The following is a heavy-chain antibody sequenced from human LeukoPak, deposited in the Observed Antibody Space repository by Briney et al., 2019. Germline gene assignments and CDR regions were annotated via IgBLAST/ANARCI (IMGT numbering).Heavy chain of an antibody. J-gene: IGHJ4*02. CDR1: GFTFSNYE. CDR2: ISGSAGTL. V-gene: IGHV3-48*03. CDR3: AREGNWNNFDY. Sequence: GGSLRLSCAASGFTFSNYEMNWVHQAPGKGLEWVSYISGSAGTLYYADSVKGRFTTSRDNAKKSLYLQMNSLRAEDTAVYYCAREGNWNNFDYWGQGTLVTVSS. D-gene: IGHD1-1*01.